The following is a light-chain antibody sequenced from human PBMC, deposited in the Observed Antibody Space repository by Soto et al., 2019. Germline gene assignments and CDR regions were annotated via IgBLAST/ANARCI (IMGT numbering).Light chain of an antibody. Sequence: QSALTQPPSASGTPGQSVTIPCTGTSSDVGDYNYVSWYQQHPGKAPKLMIYEVSRRPSGVPDRFSGSKSGNTASLTVSGLQAEDEADYYCATWDDILNGWVFGGGTKVTVL. CDR1: SSDVGDYNY. CDR3: ATWDDILNGWV. CDR2: EVS. V-gene: IGLV2-8*01. J-gene: IGLJ3*02.